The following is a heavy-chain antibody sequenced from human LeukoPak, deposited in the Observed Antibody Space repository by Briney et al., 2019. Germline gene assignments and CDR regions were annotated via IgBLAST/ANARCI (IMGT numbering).Heavy chain of an antibody. CDR1: GYTFTNYG. J-gene: IGHJ5*02. Sequence: SVKVSCKASGYTFTNYGISWVRQAPGQGLEWMGRIIPILGIANYAQKFQGRVTITADKSTSTAYMELSSLRSEDTAVYYCASFDYYGSGSPEFGPWGQGTLVTVSS. V-gene: IGHV1-69*04. D-gene: IGHD3-10*01. CDR3: ASFDYYGSGSPEFGP. CDR2: IIPILGIA.